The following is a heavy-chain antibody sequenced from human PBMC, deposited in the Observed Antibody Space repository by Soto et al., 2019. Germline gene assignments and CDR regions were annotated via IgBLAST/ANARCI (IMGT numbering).Heavy chain of an antibody. J-gene: IGHJ4*02. CDR2: ISWNSGSI. V-gene: IGHV3-9*01. Sequence: EVQLVESGGGLVQPGRSLRLSCAASGFTFDDYAMHWVRQVPGKGLEWVSGISWNSGSIGYADSVIGRFTISRDNAKNSLYLQMNSLRAEDTALYYCAKDRAAWPAGRHYFDYWGQGTLVTVSS. CDR3: AKDRAAWPAGRHYFDY. D-gene: IGHD6-25*01. CDR1: GFTFDDYA.